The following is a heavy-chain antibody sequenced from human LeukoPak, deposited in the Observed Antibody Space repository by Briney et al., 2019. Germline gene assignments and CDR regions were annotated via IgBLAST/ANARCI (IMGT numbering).Heavy chain of an antibody. D-gene: IGHD5-18*01. V-gene: IGHV4-39*07. CDR1: GGSISSSSYY. CDR2: IYYSGST. J-gene: IGHJ6*03. Sequence: SETLSLTCTVSGGSISSSSYYWGWIRQPPGRGLEWIGSIYYSGSTNYNPSLKSRVTISVDTSKNQFSLKLSSVTAADTAVYYCARGRRGGYSYGYRYYYYMDVWGKGTTVTVSS. CDR3: ARGRRGGYSYGYRYYYYMDV.